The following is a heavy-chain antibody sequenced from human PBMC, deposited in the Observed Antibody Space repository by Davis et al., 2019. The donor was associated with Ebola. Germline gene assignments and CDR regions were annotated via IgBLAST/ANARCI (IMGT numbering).Heavy chain of an antibody. CDR3: ARDPGRGYYYYGMDV. CDR1: GGTFSSYA. Sequence: AASVKVSCKASGGTFSSYAISWVRQAPGQRLEWMGWINAGNGNTKYSQKFQGRVTITRDTSASTAYMELSSLRSEDTAVYYCARDPGRGYYYYGMDVWGQGTTVTVSS. CDR2: INAGNGNT. D-gene: IGHD3-10*01. V-gene: IGHV1-3*01. J-gene: IGHJ6*02.